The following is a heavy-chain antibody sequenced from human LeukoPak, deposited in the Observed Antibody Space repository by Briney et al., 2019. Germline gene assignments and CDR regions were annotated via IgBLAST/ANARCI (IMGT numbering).Heavy chain of an antibody. D-gene: IGHD2-2*02. CDR1: GYSFTSNW. Sequence: GESLKISCKASGYSFTSNWIAWVRQMPGKGLEMMGIIFPGDSNTRYSPSFQGQVTISVDKSISAAYLQWSSLKASDTARYYCARQGCSSTSCHTIDYWGQGTLVTASS. CDR3: ARQGCSSTSCHTIDY. CDR2: IFPGDSNT. V-gene: IGHV5-51*01. J-gene: IGHJ4*02.